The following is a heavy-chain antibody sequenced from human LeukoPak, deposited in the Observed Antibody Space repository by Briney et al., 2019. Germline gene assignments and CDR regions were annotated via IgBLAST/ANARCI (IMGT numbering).Heavy chain of an antibody. V-gene: IGHV1-2*02. CDR1: GYTFTGYY. D-gene: IGHD6-6*01. CDR3: ARGRIAARPHFDY. Sequence: ASVKVSCKASGYTFTGYYMHWVRQAPGQGLEWMGWINPNSGGTNYAQKFQGRVTMTRDTSISTAYMELSRLRSDDTAVYYCARGRIAARPHFDYWGQGTLVTVSS. CDR2: INPNSGGT. J-gene: IGHJ4*02.